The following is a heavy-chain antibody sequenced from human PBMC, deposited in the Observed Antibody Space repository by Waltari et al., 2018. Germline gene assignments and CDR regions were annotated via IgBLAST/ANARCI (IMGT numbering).Heavy chain of an antibody. CDR1: GFTVRNNW. J-gene: IGHJ4*02. Sequence: EVQLVESGGGLVQPGGSLSLSCAASGFTVRNNWMTWVRQAPGKGLEWVANINQDGSEKYSVESVKGRFTISRDNAKNSLYLQLNSLRADDTAVYYCTRGGDDSSWYWRNWGQGTLVTVSS. D-gene: IGHD6-13*01. V-gene: IGHV3-7*01. CDR2: INQDGSEK. CDR3: TRGGDDSSWYWRN.